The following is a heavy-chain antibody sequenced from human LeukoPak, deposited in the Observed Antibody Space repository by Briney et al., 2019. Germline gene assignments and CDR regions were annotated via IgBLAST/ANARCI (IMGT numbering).Heavy chain of an antibody. Sequence: GASVKVSCKASGYTFTGYYMRWVRQAPGQGLEWMGWINPNSGGTNFAQKFQGRVTMTRDTSISAAYMELSRLRSDDTAVYYCARGLIWFGELSFDYWGQGTLVTVSS. CDR3: ARGLIWFGELSFDY. D-gene: IGHD3-10*01. CDR1: GYTFTGYY. V-gene: IGHV1-2*02. J-gene: IGHJ4*02. CDR2: INPNSGGT.